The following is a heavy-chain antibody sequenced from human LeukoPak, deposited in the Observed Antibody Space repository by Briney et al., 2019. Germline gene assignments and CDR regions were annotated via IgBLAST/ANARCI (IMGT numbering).Heavy chain of an antibody. Sequence: PGGSLRLSCAASGFTFSSYSMNWVRQAPGKGLEWVSSISSSSSYIYYADSVKGRFTISRDNAKNSLNLQMNSLRAEDTAVYYCARDGGSLGNGAYYMDVWGKGTTVTVSS. CDR3: ARDGGSLGNGAYYMDV. CDR2: ISSSSSYI. CDR1: GFTFSSYS. D-gene: IGHD2-15*01. J-gene: IGHJ6*03. V-gene: IGHV3-21*01.